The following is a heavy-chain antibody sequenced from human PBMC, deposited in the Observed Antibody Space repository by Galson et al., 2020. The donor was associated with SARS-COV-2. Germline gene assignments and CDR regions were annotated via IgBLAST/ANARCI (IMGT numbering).Heavy chain of an antibody. CDR3: AKYYYGSSGYSRYAFDI. D-gene: IGHD3-22*01. Sequence: SCAASGFTFTPYAMSWVRHAPGKGLEWVSTISDSAGRTYNADSVKGRFTISRDNSKNTLYLQMNSLRAEDTAVYYCAKYYYGSSGYSRYAFDIWGQGTMVTVSS. J-gene: IGHJ3*02. CDR2: ISDSAGRT. V-gene: IGHV3-23*01. CDR1: GFTFTPYA.